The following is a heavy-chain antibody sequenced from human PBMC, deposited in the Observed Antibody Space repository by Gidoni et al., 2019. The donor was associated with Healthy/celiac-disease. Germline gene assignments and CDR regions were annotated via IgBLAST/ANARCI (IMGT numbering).Heavy chain of an antibody. CDR3: ARDSGEGPEDY. CDR2: ISSSSSYI. CDR1: GFTFSSYS. J-gene: IGHJ4*02. D-gene: IGHD7-27*01. Sequence: EVQLVESGGGLVKPGGSLRLSSAASGFTFSSYSMNWVRQAPGKGLEWVSSISSSSSYIDYADSVKGRFTISRDNAKNSLYLKMNSMRAEDTAVYYCARDSGEGPEDYWGQGTLVTVSS. V-gene: IGHV3-21*01.